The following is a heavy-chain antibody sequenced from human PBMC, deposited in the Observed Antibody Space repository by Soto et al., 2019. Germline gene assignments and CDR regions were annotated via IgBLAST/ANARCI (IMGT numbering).Heavy chain of an antibody. CDR1: GFTFSIYG. CDR2: ISYDGSNK. CDR3: AKHLHSSGYYSGLL. J-gene: IGHJ4*02. D-gene: IGHD3-22*01. Sequence: GCLRVVCDDPGFTFSIYGRHGVRQAPGKGLEWVAVISYDGSNKYYADSVKGRFTISRDNSKNTLYLQMNSLRAEDTAVYYCAKHLHSSGYYSGLLWGQGTLVTVSS. V-gene: IGHV3-30*18.